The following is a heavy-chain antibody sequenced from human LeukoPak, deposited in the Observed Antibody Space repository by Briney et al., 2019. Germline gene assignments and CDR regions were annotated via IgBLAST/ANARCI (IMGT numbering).Heavy chain of an antibody. Sequence: NPSETLSLTCAVYGGSFSGYYWSWIRQPPGKGLEWIGEINHSGSTNYNPSLKSRVTISVDTSKNQFPLKLSSVTAADTAVYYCARDIRVSHYGPGTRVCAWFDYWGQGTLVTVSS. CDR2: INHSGST. CDR3: ARDIRVSHYGPGTRVCAWFDY. CDR1: GGSFSGYY. V-gene: IGHV4-34*01. J-gene: IGHJ4*02. D-gene: IGHD2-8*01.